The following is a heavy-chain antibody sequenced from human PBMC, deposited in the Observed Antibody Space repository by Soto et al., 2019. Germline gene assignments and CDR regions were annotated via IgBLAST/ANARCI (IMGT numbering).Heavy chain of an antibody. V-gene: IGHV3-23*01. CDR2: ISGSGGST. D-gene: IGHD5-12*01. Sequence: GGSLRLSCAASGFTFSSYAMSWVRQAPGKGLEWVSAISGSGGSTYYADSVKGRFTISRDNSKNTLYLQMNSLRAEDTAVYYCAKGGGGYTLIPNWFDPWGQGTLVTVSS. J-gene: IGHJ5*02. CDR1: GFTFSSYA. CDR3: AKGGGGYTLIPNWFDP.